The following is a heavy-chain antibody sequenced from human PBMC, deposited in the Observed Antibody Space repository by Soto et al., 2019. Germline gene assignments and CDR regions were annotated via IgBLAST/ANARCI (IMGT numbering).Heavy chain of an antibody. V-gene: IGHV4-61*01. CDR3: ARQLRSTVYNH. CDR2: VYYVGIT. J-gene: IGHJ4*02. Sequence: QVQLQESGPRLVKPSETLSLTCSFAGDFVSSVSYHCSWIRQSPGRGLEWIGYVYYVGITNYKPSLESRVPRSRDTSNTQFSLNLRSVTASDTSVYYFARQLRSTVYNHWGQGTLVTVSS. D-gene: IGHD4-17*01. CDR1: GDFVSSVSYH.